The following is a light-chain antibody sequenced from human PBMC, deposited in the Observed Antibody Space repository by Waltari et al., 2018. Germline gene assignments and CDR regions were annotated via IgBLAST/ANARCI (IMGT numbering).Light chain of an antibody. Sequence: TQLTPSPSSVSASVGETVTITCRASQGISIWLAWYQQKAGRTAKLLIYAASSLESGVPSRFSGSGSGTDFTLTITSLQPEDFATYYCQQAYYFPFTFGGGTKVEI. CDR1: QGISIW. V-gene: IGKV1D-12*01. CDR2: AAS. CDR3: QQAYYFPFT. J-gene: IGKJ4*01.